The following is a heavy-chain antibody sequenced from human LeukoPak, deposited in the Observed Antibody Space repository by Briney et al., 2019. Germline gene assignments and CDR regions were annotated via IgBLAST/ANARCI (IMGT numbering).Heavy chain of an antibody. D-gene: IGHD3-10*01. CDR1: GFAFSSYA. Sequence: PGRSLRLSCAASGFAFSSYAMHWVRQAPGKGLEWVSGISGSGGSTYVADSVQGRFTISRDNSIETLYLQMDSLRAEDTAVYYCARSYGSGTYHFEYWGQGTLVTVSS. CDR2: ISGSGGST. CDR3: ARSYGSGTYHFEY. V-gene: IGHV3-23*01. J-gene: IGHJ4*02.